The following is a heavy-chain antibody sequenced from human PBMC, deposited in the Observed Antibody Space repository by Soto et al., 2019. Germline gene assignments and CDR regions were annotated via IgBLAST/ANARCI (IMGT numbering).Heavy chain of an antibody. V-gene: IGHV4-30-2*01. J-gene: IGHJ4*02. CDR3: ARGPPHHY. Sequence: SETLSLTCTVSGASIRDSTYYWSWIRQPPGKGLEWIGNVYHSGNTYYNPSLKSRVTISVDWSKNQFSLTLSSVTAADTAVYYCARGPPHHYWGQGTLVTVSS. CDR2: VYHSGNT. CDR1: GASIRDSTYY.